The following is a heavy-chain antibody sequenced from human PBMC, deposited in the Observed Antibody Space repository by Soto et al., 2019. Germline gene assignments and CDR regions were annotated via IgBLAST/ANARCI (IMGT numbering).Heavy chain of an antibody. V-gene: IGHV3-30*14. CDR2: ISYDGSDK. CDR1: GFTFSSYA. CDR3: ARDDYGDMTIDY. J-gene: IGHJ4*02. D-gene: IGHD4-17*01. Sequence: GGSLRLSCAASGFTFSSYAMHWVRQAPGKGLEWVALISYDGSDKDYADTVKGRFTISRDNSRNTLYLQMNSLRAEDTAVYYCARDDYGDMTIDYWGQGTLVTVSS.